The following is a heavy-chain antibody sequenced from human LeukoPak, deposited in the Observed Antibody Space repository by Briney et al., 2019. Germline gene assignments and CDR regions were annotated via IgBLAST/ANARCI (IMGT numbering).Heavy chain of an antibody. Sequence: SETLSLTCTVSGGSMSSSYWTRIRQPPGKGLECIGFIYYSGSTNYNPSLKSRVTISVDTSKNQFSLKLSSVTAADTAVYYCARAPYGDFDYWGQGTLVTVSS. CDR1: GGSMSSSY. V-gene: IGHV4-59*01. CDR2: IYYSGST. D-gene: IGHD4-17*01. CDR3: ARAPYGDFDY. J-gene: IGHJ4*02.